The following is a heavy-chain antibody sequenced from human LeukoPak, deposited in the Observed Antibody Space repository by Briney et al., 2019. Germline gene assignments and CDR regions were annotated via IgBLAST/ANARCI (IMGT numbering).Heavy chain of an antibody. CDR1: GGSFSNYY. CDR2: IYDRGGT. V-gene: IGHV4-59*08. J-gene: IGHJ4*02. D-gene: IGHD6-19*01. CDR3: ARLAKYNTGWSIFDY. Sequence: PSETLSLTCTVSGGSFSNYYWTWIWQPPGKGLEWIGWIYDRGGTSYNPSLESLVTISVDPSKNQFSLQMHSMTAADTAVFYCARLAKYNTGWSIFDYWGQGALVTVSS.